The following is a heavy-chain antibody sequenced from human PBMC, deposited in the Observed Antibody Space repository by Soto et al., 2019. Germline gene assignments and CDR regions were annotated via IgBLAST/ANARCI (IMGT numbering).Heavy chain of an antibody. CDR3: ARSHTGVRFYYGMDV. CDR1: GGTFSSYA. D-gene: IGHD3-10*01. V-gene: IGHV1-69*12. CDR2: VIPIFGTA. J-gene: IGHJ6*02. Sequence: QVQLVQSGAEVKKPGSSVKVSCKASGGTFSSYAISWVRQAPGQGLEWMGGVIPIFGTANYAQKFQGRVTITADQSTTTAYMELSSLRSEDTDVYYCARSHTGVRFYYGMDVWGQGTTITVSS.